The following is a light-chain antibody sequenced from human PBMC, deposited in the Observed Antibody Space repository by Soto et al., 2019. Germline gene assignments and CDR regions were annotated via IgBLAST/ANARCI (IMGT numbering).Light chain of an antibody. Sequence: DIEMTHSPSSLSASPGDRVTITCRASQSVSSNLNWYQHRPGKAPKLLIYGASSLHSGVPSRFSGSGSGTDFTLTITSLQPEDSATYYCQQSYSAPWTFGQGTKVDI. CDR1: QSVSSN. CDR2: GAS. J-gene: IGKJ1*01. V-gene: IGKV1-39*01. CDR3: QQSYSAPWT.